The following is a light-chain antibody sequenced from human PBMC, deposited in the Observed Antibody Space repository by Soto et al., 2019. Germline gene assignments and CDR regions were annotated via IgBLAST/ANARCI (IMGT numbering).Light chain of an antibody. CDR2: GAA. J-gene: IGKJ5*01. V-gene: IGKV3-20*01. CDR3: QQYENLPT. Sequence: EILLTQSPGTLSLSPGERATLSCRASQTISSDYLAWYQQKPGQAPRLLIFGAATRAADIPDRFSGSGSGTDFTFTISRLQPEDIATYYCQQYENLPTFGQGTRLEIK. CDR1: QTISSDY.